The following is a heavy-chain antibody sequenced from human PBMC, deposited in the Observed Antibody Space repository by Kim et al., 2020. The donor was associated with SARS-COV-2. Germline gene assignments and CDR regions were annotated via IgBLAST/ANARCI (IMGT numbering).Heavy chain of an antibody. CDR3: ARSILRGDYVEDYYYYGMDV. CDR2: ISAYNGNT. CDR1: GYTFTSYG. J-gene: IGHJ6*02. D-gene: IGHD4-17*01. Sequence: ASVKVSCKASGYTFTSYGISWVRQAPGQGLEWMGWISAYNGNTNYAQKLQGRVTMTTDTSTSTAYMELRSLRSDDTAVYYCARSILRGDYVEDYYYYGMDVWGQGTTVTVSS. V-gene: IGHV1-18*04.